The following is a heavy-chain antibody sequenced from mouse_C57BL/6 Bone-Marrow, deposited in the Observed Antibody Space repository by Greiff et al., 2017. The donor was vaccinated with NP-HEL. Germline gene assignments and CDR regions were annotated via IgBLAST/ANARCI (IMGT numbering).Heavy chain of an antibody. CDR3: ARHFYYGSSSWFAY. J-gene: IGHJ3*01. Sequence: EVNVVESGGDLVKPGGSLKLSCAASGFTFSSYGMSWVRQTPDKRLEWVATISSGGSYTYYPDSVKGRFTISRDNAKNTMYLQMSSLKSEDTAMYYCARHFYYGSSSWFAYWGQGTLVTVSA. V-gene: IGHV5-6*01. CDR2: ISSGGSYT. CDR1: GFTFSSYG. D-gene: IGHD1-1*01.